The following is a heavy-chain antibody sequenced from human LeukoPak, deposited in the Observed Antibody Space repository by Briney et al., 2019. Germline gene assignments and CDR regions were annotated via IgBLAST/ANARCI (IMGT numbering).Heavy chain of an antibody. CDR1: GFTVSSNY. CDR2: IYSGGST. V-gene: IGHV3-53*01. D-gene: IGHD3-10*02. CDR3: AELGITMIGGV. J-gene: IGHJ6*04. Sequence: GGSLRLSCAASGFTVSSNYMSWVRQAPGKGLQWVSVIYSGGSTYYADSVKGRFTISRDNSKNTLYLQMNSLRAEDTAVYYCAELGITMIGGVWGKGTTVTISS.